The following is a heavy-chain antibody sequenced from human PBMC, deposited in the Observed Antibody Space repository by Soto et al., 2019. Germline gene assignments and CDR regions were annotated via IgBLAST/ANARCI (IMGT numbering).Heavy chain of an antibody. CDR1: GGTFSSYA. CDR2: IIPIFGTA. Sequence: QVQLVQSGAEVKTPGSSVKVSCKASGGTFSSYAISWVRQAPGQGLEWMGGIIPIFGTANYAQTFQGRVTITEDESTSTAYMGLSSPRSEDTAVYYCARVSGIAVAGIDGMDVWGQGTTVIVSS. CDR3: ARVSGIAVAGIDGMDV. V-gene: IGHV1-69*01. J-gene: IGHJ6*02. D-gene: IGHD6-19*01.